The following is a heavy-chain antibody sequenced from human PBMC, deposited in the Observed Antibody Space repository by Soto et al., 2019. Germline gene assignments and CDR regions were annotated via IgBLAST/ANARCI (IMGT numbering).Heavy chain of an antibody. CDR2: ISGSGGST. V-gene: IGHV3-23*01. J-gene: IGHJ4*02. D-gene: IGHD2-15*01. Sequence: GGSLRLSCAASGFTFSSYAMSWVRQAPGKGLEWVSAISGSGGSTYYADSVKGRFTISRDNSKNTLYLQMNSLRAEDTAVYYCAKGRDIVVVVAAPYYFDYWGQGTLVTVSS. CDR1: GFTFSSYA. CDR3: AKGRDIVVVVAAPYYFDY.